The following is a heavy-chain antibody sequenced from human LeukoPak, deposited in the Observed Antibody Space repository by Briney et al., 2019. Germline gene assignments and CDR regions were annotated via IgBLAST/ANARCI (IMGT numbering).Heavy chain of an antibody. J-gene: IGHJ5*02. CDR2: IYYSGST. CDR1: GGSISSGDYY. Sequence: PSETLSLTCTVSGGSISSGDYYWSWIRQPPGKGLEWIGYIYYSGSTYYNPSLKSRVTISVDTSKNQFSLKLSSVTAADTAVYYCALALLAYSSSWPGWFDPWGQGTLVTVSS. D-gene: IGHD6-13*01. CDR3: ALALLAYSSSWPGWFDP. V-gene: IGHV4-30-4*08.